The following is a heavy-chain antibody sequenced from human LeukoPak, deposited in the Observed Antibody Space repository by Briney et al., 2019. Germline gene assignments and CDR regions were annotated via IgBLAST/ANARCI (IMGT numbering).Heavy chain of an antibody. V-gene: IGHV4-4*09. Sequence: PSETLSLTCSVSGDSISGYFWSWIRQPPGKGLEWIGYIYSSGSTNYNPSLKSRVTISVDTSKNQFSLKLSSVTAADTAVYYCARHKDYYEGFDYWGQGTLVTVSS. D-gene: IGHD3-22*01. J-gene: IGHJ4*02. CDR1: GDSISGYF. CDR2: IYSSGST. CDR3: ARHKDYYEGFDY.